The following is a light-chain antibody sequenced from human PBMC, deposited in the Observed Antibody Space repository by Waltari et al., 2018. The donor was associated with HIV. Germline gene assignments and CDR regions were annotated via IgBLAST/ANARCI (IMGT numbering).Light chain of an antibody. CDR2: KDT. CDR1: SSNIEHDN. J-gene: IGLJ1*01. Sequence: QSVLTQPPSASGTPGQRFTISCSGSSSNIEHDNVNCYQQLTGAAPRLLIYKDTQRPSVVPDRFTGSKSGTSASLAISGLRSEDEADYYCVGWDSRLSGYVFGSGTKVTVL. V-gene: IGLV1-47*01. CDR3: VGWDSRLSGYV.